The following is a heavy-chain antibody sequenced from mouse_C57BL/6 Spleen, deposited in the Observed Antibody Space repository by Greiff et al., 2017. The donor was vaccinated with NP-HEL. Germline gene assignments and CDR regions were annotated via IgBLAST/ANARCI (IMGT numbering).Heavy chain of an antibody. CDR1: GYAFSSYW. J-gene: IGHJ4*01. Sequence: VQLQQSGAELVKPGASVKISCKASGYAFSSYWMNWVKQRPGKGLQWIGQIYPGDGDTNYNGKFKGKATLTADKSSSTAYMQLSSLTSEDSAVYFCARSAEIDAMDYWGQGTSVTVSS. V-gene: IGHV1-80*01. CDR2: IYPGDGDT. CDR3: ARSAEIDAMDY.